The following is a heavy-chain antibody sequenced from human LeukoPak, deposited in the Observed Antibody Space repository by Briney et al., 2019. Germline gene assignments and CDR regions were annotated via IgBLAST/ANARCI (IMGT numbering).Heavy chain of an antibody. V-gene: IGHV3-74*01. CDR3: VRGKAYSFDY. CDR2: INSDGSTT. D-gene: IGHD2-15*01. J-gene: IGHJ4*02. Sequence: GGSLRLSCAASGFTFSSYWMHWVRQGPGKGLVWVSRINSDGSTTVYADSVKGRFTISRDNARNTLYLQMNSLRAEDTAVYYCVRGKAYSFDYWGQGTLVTVSS. CDR1: GFTFSSYW.